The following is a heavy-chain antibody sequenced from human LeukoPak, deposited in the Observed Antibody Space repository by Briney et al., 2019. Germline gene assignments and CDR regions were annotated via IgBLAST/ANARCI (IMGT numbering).Heavy chain of an antibody. V-gene: IGHV1-2*02. CDR2: INPNSGGT. CDR1: GYTCTGYY. J-gene: IGHJ3*02. CDR3: ARDLYDSSGTDAFDI. Sequence: ASVKVSCKASGYTCTGYYMHWVRQAPGQGLEWMGLINPNSGGTNYAQKFQGRVTMTRDTSISTAYMELSRLRSDDTAVYYCARDLYDSSGTDAFDIWGQGTMVPVSS. D-gene: IGHD3-22*01.